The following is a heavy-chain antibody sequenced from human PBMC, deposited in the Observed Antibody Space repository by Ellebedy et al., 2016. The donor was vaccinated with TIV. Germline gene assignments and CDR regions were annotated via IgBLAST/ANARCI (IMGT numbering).Heavy chain of an antibody. J-gene: IGHJ4*02. D-gene: IGHD3-22*01. CDR3: ARGPYYYDSSGRDY. V-gene: IGHV3-7*03. CDR2: IKQDGSER. CDR1: GFTFSNYW. Sequence: GESLKISCAASGFTFSNYWMKWVRQAPGKGLEWVANIKQDGSERYHVGSVKGRFTISRDNAKNSLFLQMNSLRAEDTAVYYCARGPYYYDSSGRDYWGQGTLVTVSS.